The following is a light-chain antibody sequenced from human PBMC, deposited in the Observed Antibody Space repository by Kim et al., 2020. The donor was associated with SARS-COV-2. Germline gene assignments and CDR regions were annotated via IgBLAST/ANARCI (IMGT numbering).Light chain of an antibody. CDR1: QSISNW. Sequence: DIQMTQSPSTLSASVGDRVTITCRASQSISNWLAWYQQKPGKAPKLLIYDASTLESGVPSRFSGSGSGTEFTLTISSLQPDDFATYYCQQCSTYPWTFGQGTKVYIK. CDR2: DAS. CDR3: QQCSTYPWT. V-gene: IGKV1-5*01. J-gene: IGKJ1*01.